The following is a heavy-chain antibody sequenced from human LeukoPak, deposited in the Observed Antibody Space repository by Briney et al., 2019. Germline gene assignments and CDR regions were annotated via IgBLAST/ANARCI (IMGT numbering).Heavy chain of an antibody. D-gene: IGHD3-10*01. J-gene: IGHJ5*02. CDR2: ISYSGTT. CDR3: AREESMVRGTSWFDP. V-gene: IGHV4-30-4*01. Sequence: SETLSLTCTVSGASISSGTYYWSWIRQPPGKGLEWIGFISYSGTTYYNPSLKSRVTISLNTSKNHFSLNLSSLTAADTAVYYCAREESMVRGTSWFDPWGQGTLVTVSP. CDR1: GASISSGTYY.